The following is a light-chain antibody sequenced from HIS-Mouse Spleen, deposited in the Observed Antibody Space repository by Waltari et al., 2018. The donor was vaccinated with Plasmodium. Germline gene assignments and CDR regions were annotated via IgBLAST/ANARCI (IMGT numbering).Light chain of an antibody. Sequence: EIVMTQSPATLSVSPGARATLPCRASQSVSSNLAWYQHKPGQAPRLLIYGASNRATGIPARFSGSGSGTEFTLTISSLQSEDFAVYYCQQYNNWSFTFGPGTKVDIK. CDR2: GAS. V-gene: IGKV3-15*01. J-gene: IGKJ3*01. CDR3: QQYNNWSFT. CDR1: QSVSSN.